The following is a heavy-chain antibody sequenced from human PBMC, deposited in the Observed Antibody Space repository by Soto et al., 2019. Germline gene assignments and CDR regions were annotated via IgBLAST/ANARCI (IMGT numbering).Heavy chain of an antibody. CDR1: GYTFTTYT. J-gene: IGHJ6*02. V-gene: IGHV1-3*01. D-gene: IGHD6-6*01. CDR3: ARDRREIYYFFYAMDV. Sequence: QVQLVQSGAEVKEPGASIKISCKASGYTFTTYTIHWVRQVPGQGLESVGWIYADNGDTKYSQKFQGRVTITRDTSASTVYLELSSLRSEDTAVYYCARDRREIYYFFYAMDVWGQGTPVTVSS. CDR2: IYADNGDT.